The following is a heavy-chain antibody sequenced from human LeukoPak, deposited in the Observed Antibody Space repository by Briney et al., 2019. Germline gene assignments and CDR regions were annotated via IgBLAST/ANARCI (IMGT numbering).Heavy chain of an antibody. Sequence: SGPTLVNPTQTLTLTCTFSGFSLNTRGVGVGSIRQPPGRALEWLALIYWDDDRRYSPSLKSRLTITKDTSKNQVVLTMTNMDPVDTATYFCAHRKNYYDSSVFDNWGQGTLVTVSS. J-gene: IGHJ4*02. D-gene: IGHD3-22*01. V-gene: IGHV2-5*02. CDR1: GFSLNTRGVG. CDR2: IYWDDDR. CDR3: AHRKNYYDSSVFDN.